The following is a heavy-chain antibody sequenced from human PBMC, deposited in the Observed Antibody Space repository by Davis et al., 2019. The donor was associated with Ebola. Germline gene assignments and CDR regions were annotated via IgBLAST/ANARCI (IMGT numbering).Heavy chain of an antibody. V-gene: IGHV3-30-3*01. Sequence: GGSLRLSCAASGFTFSSYAMHWVRQAPGKGLEWVAVISYDGSNKYYADSVKGRFTISRDNSKNTLYLQMNSLRAEDTAVYYCAKVVNWSSINWGQGTLVTVSS. CDR3: AKVVNWSSIN. D-gene: IGHD1-26*01. CDR1: GFTFSSYA. CDR2: ISYDGSNK. J-gene: IGHJ4*02.